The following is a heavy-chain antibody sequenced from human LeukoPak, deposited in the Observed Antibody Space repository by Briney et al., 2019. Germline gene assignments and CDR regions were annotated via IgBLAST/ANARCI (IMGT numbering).Heavy chain of an antibody. CDR2: FRDSGDNT. CDR1: GFTFSTYA. J-gene: IGHJ1*01. D-gene: IGHD3-10*01. CDR3: AKGRDGSGTYYSSSQY. V-gene: IGHV3-23*01. Sequence: GGSLRLSCAASGFTFSTYAMDWVRQAPGKRLEWVSTFRDSGDNTYYADSVKGRFIISRDNSNNMLYLQMNSLRAEDTAIYYCAKGRDGSGTYYSSSQYWGQGTLVTVSS.